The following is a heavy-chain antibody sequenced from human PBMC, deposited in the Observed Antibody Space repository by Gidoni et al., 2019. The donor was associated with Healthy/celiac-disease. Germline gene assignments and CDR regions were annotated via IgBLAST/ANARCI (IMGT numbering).Heavy chain of an antibody. V-gene: IGHV3-30*18. Sequence: QVQLVESGGGVVQPGRSLSLSCAASGFTFRRYGMHWVRQAPGKGLEWVAVISYDGSNKYYADSVKGRFTISRDNSKNTLYLQMNSLRAEDTAVYYCAKDGGTTVVTLSWYFDLWGRGTLVTVSS. CDR1: GFTFRRYG. D-gene: IGHD4-17*01. CDR2: ISYDGSNK. CDR3: AKDGGTTVVTLSWYFDL. J-gene: IGHJ2*01.